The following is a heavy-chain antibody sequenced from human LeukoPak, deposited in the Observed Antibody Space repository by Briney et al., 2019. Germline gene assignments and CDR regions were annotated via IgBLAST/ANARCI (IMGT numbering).Heavy chain of an antibody. D-gene: IGHD3-9*01. J-gene: IGHJ4*02. CDR1: GGSISSYY. CDR2: IYYSGST. Sequence: SETLSLTCTVSGGSISSYYWSWIRRPPGKGLEWIGYIYYSGSTNYNPSLKSRVTISVDTSKNQFSLKLSSVTAADTAVYYCARVGLQRLRYFDWLFFDYWGQGTLVTVSS. CDR3: ARVGLQRLRYFDWLFFDY. V-gene: IGHV4-59*01.